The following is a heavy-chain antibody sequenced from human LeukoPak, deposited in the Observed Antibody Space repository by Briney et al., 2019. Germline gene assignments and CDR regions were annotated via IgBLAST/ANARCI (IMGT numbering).Heavy chain of an antibody. CDR2: ISTTSEI. D-gene: IGHD5-12*01. V-gene: IGHV3-48*02. J-gene: IGHJ6*02. CDR1: GITFSSCH. Sequence: PGGSLRLSCGVSGITFSSCHMNWVRQAPGKGLEWVSYISTTSEIHYADSVKGRFTISRDNAKNSLYLQMNGLTDEDTAVYYCARDLYSGRWYGMDVWGQGTTVTVSS. CDR3: ARDLYSGRWYGMDV.